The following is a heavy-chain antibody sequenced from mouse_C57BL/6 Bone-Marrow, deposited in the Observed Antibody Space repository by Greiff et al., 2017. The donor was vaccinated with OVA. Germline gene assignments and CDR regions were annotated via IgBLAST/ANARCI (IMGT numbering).Heavy chain of an antibody. Sequence: QVQLQQPGAELVKPGASVKLSCKASGYTFTSYWMHWVKQRPGQGLEWIGMIHPNSGSTNYNEKFKSKATLTVDKSSSTAYMQLSSLTSEDSAVYYCARFVFWNGYYFAWFAYWGQGTLVTVSA. V-gene: IGHV1-64*01. J-gene: IGHJ3*01. CDR2: IHPNSGST. CDR1: GYTFTSYW. CDR3: ARFVFWNGYYFAWFAY. D-gene: IGHD2-3*01.